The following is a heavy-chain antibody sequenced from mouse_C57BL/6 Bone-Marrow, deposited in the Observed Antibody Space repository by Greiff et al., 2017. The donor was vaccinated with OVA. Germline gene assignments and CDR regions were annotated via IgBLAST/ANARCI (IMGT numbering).Heavy chain of an antibody. J-gene: IGHJ4*01. V-gene: IGHV1-55*01. CDR2: IYPGSGST. Sequence: VQLQQSGAELVKPGASVKMSCKASGYTFTSYWITWVKQRPGQGLEWIGDIYPGSGSTNYNEKFKSKATLTVDTSSSTAYMQLSSLTSEDSAVYYCAREAPYYYGAMDYWGQGTSVTVSS. D-gene: IGHD1-1*01. CDR3: AREAPYYYGAMDY. CDR1: GYTFTSYW.